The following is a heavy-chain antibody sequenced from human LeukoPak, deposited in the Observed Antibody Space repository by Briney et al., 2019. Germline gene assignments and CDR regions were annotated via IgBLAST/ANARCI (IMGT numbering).Heavy chain of an antibody. CDR1: GGSISSYY. Sequence: PSETLSLTCTVSGGSISSYYWSWIRQPPGRGLEWIGYIYYSGSTNYNPSLKSRVTISVDTSKNQFSLKLNSVTAADTAVYYCARAGGSGSYLWFDPWGQGTLVTVSS. V-gene: IGHV4-59*01. J-gene: IGHJ5*02. CDR2: IYYSGST. CDR3: ARAGGSGSYLWFDP. D-gene: IGHD3-10*01.